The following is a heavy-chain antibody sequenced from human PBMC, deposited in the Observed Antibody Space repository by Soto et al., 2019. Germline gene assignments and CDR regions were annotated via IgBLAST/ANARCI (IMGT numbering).Heavy chain of an antibody. CDR2: ISYAGSTQ. V-gene: IGHV3-30*18. J-gene: IGHJ6*02. CDR1: GFTFIGYG. D-gene: IGHD5-18*01. Sequence: GGSLRLSCEASGFTFIGYGMHWVRQAPGKGLEWVAVISYAGSTQYYAESVKGRFTISRDNAKHTLFLQMTGLRVEDTGIYYCAKDEGWRIQLWLGSYGVDVWGHGTTVTVSS. CDR3: AKDEGWRIQLWLGSYGVDV.